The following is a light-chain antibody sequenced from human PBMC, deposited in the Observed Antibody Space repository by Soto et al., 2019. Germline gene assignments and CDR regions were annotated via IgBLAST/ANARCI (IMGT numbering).Light chain of an antibody. V-gene: IGKV3-20*01. CDR2: GAS. J-gene: IGKJ1*01. CDR1: QSVGSK. Sequence: ETVMTQSPATLSVSPGERATLSCRASQSVGSKVAWYQQKPGQAPTLLIYGASTRATGIPDRFSGSGSGTDFTLTISRLEPEDFAVYYCQQYGSSGTFGQGTKVDI. CDR3: QQYGSSGT.